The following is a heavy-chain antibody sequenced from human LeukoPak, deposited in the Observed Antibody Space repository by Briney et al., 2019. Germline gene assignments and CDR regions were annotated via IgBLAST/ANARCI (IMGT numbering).Heavy chain of an antibody. D-gene: IGHD3-3*01. CDR1: GYSFTSYW. V-gene: IGHV5-51*01. CDR3: ARLKEVTIFGVAPGFDP. Sequence: GESLKISCKGSGYSFTSYWIGRVRHMPGKGLEWMGIIYPGDSDTRYSPSFQGQVTISADKSISTAYLQWSSLKASDTAMYYCARLKEVTIFGVAPGFDPWGQGTLVTVSS. J-gene: IGHJ5*02. CDR2: IYPGDSDT.